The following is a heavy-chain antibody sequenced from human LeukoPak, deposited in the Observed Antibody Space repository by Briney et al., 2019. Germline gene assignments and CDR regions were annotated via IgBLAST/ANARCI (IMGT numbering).Heavy chain of an antibody. Sequence: AESLSLTCTVSGGSINSYDWSWLRQPPGKGLEWVGYIYYSGRTNYNPSLKCRVTISVDTSKNQFSLKMSSVTAADTAVYYCARDQGWDIVATSPYYYYGTDVWGQGTTVTVSS. J-gene: IGHJ6*02. CDR3: ARDQGWDIVATSPYYYYGTDV. CDR2: IYYSGRT. D-gene: IGHD5-12*01. V-gene: IGHV4-59*01. CDR1: GGSINSYD.